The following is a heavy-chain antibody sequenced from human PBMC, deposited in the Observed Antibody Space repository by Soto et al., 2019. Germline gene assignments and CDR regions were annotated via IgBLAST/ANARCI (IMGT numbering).Heavy chain of an antibody. V-gene: IGHV4-59*01. D-gene: IGHD6-6*01. Sequence: SETLSLTCTVSGGSISSYYWSWIRQPPGKGLEWIGYIYYSGSTNYNPSLKSRVTISVDTSKNQFSLKLSSVTAADTAVYYCAREDASIAARYFDYWGQGTLVTVSS. J-gene: IGHJ4*02. CDR1: GGSISSYY. CDR3: AREDASIAARYFDY. CDR2: IYYSGST.